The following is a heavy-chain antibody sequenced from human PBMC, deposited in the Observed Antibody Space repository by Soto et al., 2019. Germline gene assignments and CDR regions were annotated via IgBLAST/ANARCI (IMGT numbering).Heavy chain of an antibody. CDR2: IIAILGKA. Sequence: QVQLVQSGAEVKKPGSSVKVSCKASGGTFSSYAISWVRQAPGQGLEWMGGIIAILGKANYAEKFQGRVTLTADESTSTAYMELSSLRSEDTALYYCARERGGAIIVGVTGTFDVWGQGTLVTVSS. CDR3: ARERGGAIIVGVTGTFDV. V-gene: IGHV1-69*01. J-gene: IGHJ3*01. D-gene: IGHD3-22*01. CDR1: GGTFSSYA.